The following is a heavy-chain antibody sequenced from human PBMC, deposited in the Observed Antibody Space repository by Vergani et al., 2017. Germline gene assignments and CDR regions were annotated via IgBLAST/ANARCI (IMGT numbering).Heavy chain of an antibody. CDR3: ARGCGSNSCYKRGEDWFDP. Sequence: QVQLVQSGAEVKKPGASVKVSCQASGYTFTSYYIHWVRQAPGQGLEWMGIINPSGGSTNYAQKFQGRVTMTRDTSTSTVFMELSSLRSEDTAVYYCARGCGSNSCYKRGEDWFDPWGKGTLVTVSS. D-gene: IGHD2-2*02. V-gene: IGHV1-46*01. J-gene: IGHJ5*02. CDR2: INPSGGST. CDR1: GYTFTSYY.